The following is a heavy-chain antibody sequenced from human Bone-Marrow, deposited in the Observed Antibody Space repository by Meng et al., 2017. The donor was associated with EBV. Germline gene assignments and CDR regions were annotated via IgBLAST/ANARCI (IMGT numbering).Heavy chain of an antibody. CDR3: ASPFLSWESPRLDPFGA. CDR1: GDSFSCFYY. Sequence: LPGRESGPAPVTPPETLSLTGTFSGDSFSCFYYWGCIRHALVRGLEWIGSVYYTGSTYYCPSLKSRATVSVATSKNRCSLRLTSVTAADTAVYYCASPFLSWESPRLDPFGAWGQGTLVTVSS. J-gene: IGHJ5*02. V-gene: IGHV4-39*01. CDR2: VYYTGST. D-gene: IGHD1-26*01.